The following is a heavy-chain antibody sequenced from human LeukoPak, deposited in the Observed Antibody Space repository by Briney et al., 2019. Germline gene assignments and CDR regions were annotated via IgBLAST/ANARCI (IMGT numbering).Heavy chain of an antibody. Sequence: PGGSLRLSCAASGFTFKKYWMNWVRQVPGKGLEWVANIKQDGSEKYYVDSVKGRFTISRDNAKKSLFLQMNSLRAEDTAIYYCARRYCGGDCYSLYWGQGTLVTVSS. V-gene: IGHV3-7*01. J-gene: IGHJ4*02. D-gene: IGHD2-21*02. CDR2: IKQDGSEK. CDR1: GFTFKKYW. CDR3: ARRYCGGDCYSLY.